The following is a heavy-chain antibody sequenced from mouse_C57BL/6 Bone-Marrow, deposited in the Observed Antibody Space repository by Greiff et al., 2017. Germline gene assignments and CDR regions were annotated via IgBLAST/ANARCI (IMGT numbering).Heavy chain of an antibody. CDR2: IYPRSGNT. Sequence: QVQLQPSGAELASPGASVKLSCKASGYTFTSYGISWVKQRTGQGLEWIGEIYPRSGNTYYNEKFKGKATLTADKSSSTAYMELRSLTSEDSAVYFCARSRYGSSFDYWGQGTTLTVSS. J-gene: IGHJ2*01. V-gene: IGHV1-81*01. D-gene: IGHD1-1*01. CDR1: GYTFTSYG. CDR3: ARSRYGSSFDY.